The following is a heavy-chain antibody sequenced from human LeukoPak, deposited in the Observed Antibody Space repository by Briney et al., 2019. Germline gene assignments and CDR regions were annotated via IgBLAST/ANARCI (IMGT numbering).Heavy chain of an antibody. CDR1: DFTFSSYA. CDR3: ARDPPHVLWLFDY. Sequence: GGSLRLSCAASDFTFSSYAMSWVRQAPGEGLEWVSAITNTGGTTYYADSVKGRFTISRDNSKNTLYLQMNSLRAEDTAVYYCARDPPHVLWLFDYWGQGTLVTVSS. J-gene: IGHJ4*02. D-gene: IGHD2-21*01. V-gene: IGHV3-23*01. CDR2: ITNTGGTT.